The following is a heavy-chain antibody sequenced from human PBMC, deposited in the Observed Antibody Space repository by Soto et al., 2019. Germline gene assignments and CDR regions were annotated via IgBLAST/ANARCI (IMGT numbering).Heavy chain of an antibody. Sequence: QVQLVQSGAEVKKPGASVKVSCKASGYTFTSYDINWVRQATGQGLEWMGWMNSNSGNTGYAQKFQGRVTINRNTSISTAYMELSSLRSEDTAVYYCARAQIITFGGVIVTPFDFWGQGTLVTVSS. J-gene: IGHJ4*02. CDR2: MNSNSGNT. CDR3: ARAQIITFGGVIVTPFDF. D-gene: IGHD3-16*02. CDR1: GYTFTSYD. V-gene: IGHV1-8*01.